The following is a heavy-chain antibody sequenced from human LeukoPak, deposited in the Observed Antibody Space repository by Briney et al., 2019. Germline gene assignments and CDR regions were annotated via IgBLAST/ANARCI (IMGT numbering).Heavy chain of an antibody. D-gene: IGHD3-10*01. CDR3: ARRGVRSDDAFDI. J-gene: IGHJ3*02. V-gene: IGHV1-8*01. CDR1: GYTFTSYD. CDR2: MNPNSDNT. Sequence: ASVKVSCKASGYTFTSYDINWVRQATGQGFEWMGWMNPNSDNTGYAQKFQGRVTMTRNTSISTAYMELSSLRSEDTAVYYCARRGVRSDDAFDIWGQGTMVTVSS.